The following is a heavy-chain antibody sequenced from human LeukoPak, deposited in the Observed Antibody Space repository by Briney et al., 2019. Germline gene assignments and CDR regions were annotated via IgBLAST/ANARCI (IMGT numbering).Heavy chain of an antibody. V-gene: IGHV4-38-2*02. CDR3: ARDGRYFDWLIVGYDI. Sequence: KPSETLSLTCAVSGYSISSSYYWGWIRQPPGKGLEWIGSIYHSGSTYYNPSLKSRVTISVDTSKNQFSLKLSSMTAADTAVYYCARDGRYFDWLIVGYDIWGQGTMVTVSS. J-gene: IGHJ3*02. CDR2: IYHSGST. D-gene: IGHD3-9*01. CDR1: GYSISSSYY.